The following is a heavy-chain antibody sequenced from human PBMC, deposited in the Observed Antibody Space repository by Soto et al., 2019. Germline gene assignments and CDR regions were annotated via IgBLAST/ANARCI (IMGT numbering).Heavy chain of an antibody. J-gene: IGHJ6*02. Sequence: SVKVSCKASGGTFSSYAISWVRQAPGQGLEWMGGIIPIFGTANYAQKFQGRVTITADESTSTAYMELSSLRSEDTAVYYCAGGWFGEFLVVMGTYSYYGIDVCGQ. CDR2: IIPIFGTA. V-gene: IGHV1-69*13. CDR3: AGGWFGEFLVVMGTYSYYGIDV. CDR1: GGTFSSYA. D-gene: IGHD3-10*01.